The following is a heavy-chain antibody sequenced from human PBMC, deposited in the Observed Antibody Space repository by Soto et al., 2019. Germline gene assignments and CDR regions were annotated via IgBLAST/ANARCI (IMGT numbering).Heavy chain of an antibody. CDR1: GGTFGSYA. CDR3: AREAPYCTSATCPKFYDMDV. V-gene: IGHV1-69*01. D-gene: IGHD2-2*01. J-gene: IGHJ6*02. Sequence: QVHLVQSGAEVKKPGSSVKVSCKASGGTFGSYAITWVRRAPGQGLVWLGGIIPILNSPAYAQKFKARVVITADEVTNTAYMELNSLRFDDTAVYYCAREAPYCTSATCPKFYDMDVWGQGTTVTVAS. CDR2: IIPILNSP.